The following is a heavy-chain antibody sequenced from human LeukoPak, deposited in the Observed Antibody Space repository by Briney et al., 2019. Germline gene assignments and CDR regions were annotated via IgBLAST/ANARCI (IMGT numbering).Heavy chain of an antibody. CDR1: GGSISSSSYY. CDR3: ARPYYYDSRIDP. V-gene: IGHV4-30-4*08. CDR2: MYYSGST. Sequence: SETLSLTCTVSGGSISSSSYYWGWIRQPPGKGLEWIAYMYYSGSTYYNPSLKSRATMSAATSKNQLSLKLSSVTAADTAVYYCARPYYYDSRIDPWGQGILVTVSS. D-gene: IGHD3-22*01. J-gene: IGHJ5*02.